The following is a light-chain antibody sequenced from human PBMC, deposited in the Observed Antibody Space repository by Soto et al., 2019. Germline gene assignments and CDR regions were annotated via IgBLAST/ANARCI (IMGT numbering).Light chain of an antibody. J-gene: IGLJ1*01. CDR2: GNS. CDR3: QSYDRSLSGSYV. CDR1: TSNIGAGYD. Sequence: VLTQPPSVSGAPGQRVTFSCTGSTSNIGAGYDVHWYQQLPGTSPKLLIFGNSNRPSGVPDRFSASRSGSSASLAITGLQAEDEADYYCQSYDRSLSGSYVFGSGTKVTVL. V-gene: IGLV1-40*01.